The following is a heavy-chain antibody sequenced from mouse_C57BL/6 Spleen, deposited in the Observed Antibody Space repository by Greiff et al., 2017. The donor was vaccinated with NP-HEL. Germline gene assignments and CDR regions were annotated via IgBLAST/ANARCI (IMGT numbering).Heavy chain of an antibody. D-gene: IGHD2-3*01. J-gene: IGHJ2*01. V-gene: IGHV1-53*01. CDR1: GYTFPSYW. CDR3: ARDGYYLLDY. Sequence: VQLQQPGTELVKPGASVKLSCKASGYTFPSYWMPWVKQRPGQGLEWIGNINPSNGGPNYNEKFQSKATLTVDKSSSTAYMQLSSLTSEDSAVYYCARDGYYLLDYWGQGTTLTVSS. CDR2: INPSNGGP.